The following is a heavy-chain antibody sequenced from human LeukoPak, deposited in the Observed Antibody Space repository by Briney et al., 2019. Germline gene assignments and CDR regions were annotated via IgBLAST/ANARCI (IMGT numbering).Heavy chain of an antibody. CDR1: GGSFSGYY. J-gene: IGHJ4*02. CDR2: IFYSGST. D-gene: IGHD3-10*01. Sequence: PSETLSLTCAVYGGSFSGYYWGWIRQPPGKGLEWIGNIFYSGSTYYSPSLRSRVTISVDTSKNQFSLKLSSVTAADTAVYYCARGRLYYYGSGSYGNYFDYWGQGTLVTVSS. V-gene: IGHV4-34*01. CDR3: ARGRLYYYGSGSYGNYFDY.